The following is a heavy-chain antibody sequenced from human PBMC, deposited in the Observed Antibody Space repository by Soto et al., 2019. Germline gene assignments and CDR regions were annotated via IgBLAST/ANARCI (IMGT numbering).Heavy chain of an antibody. J-gene: IGHJ4*02. CDR2: INPSGGST. D-gene: IGHD3-10*01. CDR1: GYTFTSYY. Sequence: ASVXVSCKASGYTFTSYYMHWVRQTTGQGIERMGIINPSGGSTSYAQKFQGRVTMTRDTSTSTVYMELSSLRSEDTAFFFCDREAPRDYYHRSGSYWGQGTLVTVSS. CDR3: DREAPRDYYHRSGSY. V-gene: IGHV1-46*03.